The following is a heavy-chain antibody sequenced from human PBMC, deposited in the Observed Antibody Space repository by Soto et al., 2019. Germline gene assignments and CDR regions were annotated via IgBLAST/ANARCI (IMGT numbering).Heavy chain of an antibody. Sequence: QAQLVESGGGVVQPGRSLRLSCEASGYSFSINGMHWVRQAPGKGLEWVAAISYDGITRYYSDSLKGRFTISKDNSKNTLYLEMNSLRPEDTAVYYCAKDMTRFLAWPHYFRGLDVWGQGTTVTVSS. V-gene: IGHV3-30*18. CDR3: AKDMTRFLAWPHYFRGLDV. D-gene: IGHD3-3*01. J-gene: IGHJ6*02. CDR1: GYSFSING. CDR2: ISYDGITR.